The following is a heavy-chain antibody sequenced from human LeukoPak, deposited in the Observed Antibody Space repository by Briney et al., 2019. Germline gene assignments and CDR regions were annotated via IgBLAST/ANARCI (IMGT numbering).Heavy chain of an antibody. V-gene: IGHV4-61*02. CDR2: IYTSGST. J-gene: IGHJ4*02. CDR1: GGSISSGNYS. Sequence: SQTLSLTCTVSGGSISSGNYSWSWIRQPAGKGLEWIGRIYTSGSTNYNPSLQSRVTMSVDTSNYQVSLKLTSVTAADTAVYYCASGYYNSSGYYFFDNWGQGTLVTVSS. D-gene: IGHD3-22*01. CDR3: ASGYYNSSGYYFFDN.